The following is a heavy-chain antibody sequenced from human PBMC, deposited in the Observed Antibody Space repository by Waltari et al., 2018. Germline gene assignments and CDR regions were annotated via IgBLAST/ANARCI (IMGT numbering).Heavy chain of an antibody. D-gene: IGHD3-3*01. CDR1: GFTFSSYW. V-gene: IGHV3-7*01. Sequence: EVQLVESGGGLVQPGGSLRLSCAASGFTFSSYWMSWVRQAPGKGREWVANRKQEGSEKYYVDSVKGRFTISRDNAKNSLYLQMNSLRAEDTAVYYCARVVRPTYYDFWSGYYLDYWGQGTLVTVSS. CDR3: ARVVRPTYYDFWSGYYLDY. CDR2: RKQEGSEK. J-gene: IGHJ4*02.